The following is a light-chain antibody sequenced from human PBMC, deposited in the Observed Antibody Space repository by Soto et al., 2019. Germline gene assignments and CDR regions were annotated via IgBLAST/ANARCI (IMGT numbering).Light chain of an antibody. J-gene: IGKJ4*01. CDR1: QSVSSRS. Sequence: EIVLTQSPGTVTLSPGERATLSCRASQSVSSRSAWYQQRPGQAPKLLIYDASNSATGIPDRFSGSGSGTDLTLTIRRLEHEDFSEYFCQQYSNARLTFGGGPKLEIK. CDR2: DAS. V-gene: IGKV3-20*01. CDR3: QQYSNARLT.